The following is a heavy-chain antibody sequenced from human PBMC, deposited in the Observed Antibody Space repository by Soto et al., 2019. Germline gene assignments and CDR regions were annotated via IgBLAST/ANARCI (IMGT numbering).Heavy chain of an antibody. CDR2: IYHSGST. CDR1: GGSISSGGYS. V-gene: IGHV4-30-2*01. CDR3: ARAGAYCGGDCLDAFDI. D-gene: IGHD2-21*02. J-gene: IGHJ3*02. Sequence: QLQLQESGSGLVKPSQTLSLTCAVSGGSISSGGYSWSWIRQPPGKGLEWIGYIYHSGSTNYNPSLKSRVTISVDRSKNQFSLKLSSVTAADTAVYYCARAGAYCGGDCLDAFDIWGQGTMVTVSS.